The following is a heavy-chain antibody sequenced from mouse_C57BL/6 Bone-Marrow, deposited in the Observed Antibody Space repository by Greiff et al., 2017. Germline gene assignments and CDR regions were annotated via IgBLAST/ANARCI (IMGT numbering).Heavy chain of an antibody. J-gene: IGHJ3*01. CDR3: ARHVDWDSFAY. Sequence: VQGVESGGDLVKPGGSLKLSCAASGFTFSSYGMSWVRQTPDKRLEWVATISSGGSYTYYPDSVKGRFTISRDNAKNTLYLQMSSLKSEDTAMYYCARHVDWDSFAYWGQGTLVTVSA. V-gene: IGHV5-6*01. CDR2: ISSGGSYT. CDR1: GFTFSSYG. D-gene: IGHD4-1*01.